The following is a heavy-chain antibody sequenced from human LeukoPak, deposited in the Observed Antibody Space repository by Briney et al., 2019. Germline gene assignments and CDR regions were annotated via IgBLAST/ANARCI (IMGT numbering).Heavy chain of an antibody. D-gene: IGHD6-13*01. CDR3: AGDRIAAVGRYGLDV. CDR2: ISSSGSTI. CDR1: EFTFSSFE. V-gene: IGHV3-48*03. J-gene: IGHJ6*02. Sequence: GGSLRLSCIASEFTFSSFEMTWVRQAPGKGLEWISYISSSGSTIYYADSVKGRFTISRDNAKNSLYLQMNSLRAEDTAVYYCAGDRIAAVGRYGLDVWGQGATVTVSS.